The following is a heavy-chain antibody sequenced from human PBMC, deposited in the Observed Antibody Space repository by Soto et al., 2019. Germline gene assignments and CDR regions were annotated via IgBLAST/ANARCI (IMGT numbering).Heavy chain of an antibody. CDR3: ARANWRDWFDP. V-gene: IGHV4-34*01. D-gene: IGHD3-3*01. Sequence: QVKLQQWGAGLLKPSETLSLTCAVYGGSFSSYSWNWIRQSPGKGLEWIGKITHSGSISYNPSLKRPVTIAVDTSKHLCPLKLTSVAAADTSTYYCARANWRDWFDPWGQGTLVTVSS. CDR2: ITHSGSI. J-gene: IGHJ5*02. CDR1: GGSFSSYS.